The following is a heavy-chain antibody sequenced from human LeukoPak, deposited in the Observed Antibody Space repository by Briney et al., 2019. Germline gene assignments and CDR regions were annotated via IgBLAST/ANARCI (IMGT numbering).Heavy chain of an antibody. CDR1: GFTFSSYG. CDR2: IRYDGSNK. V-gene: IGHV3-30*02. CDR3: AKDLHYDFWSGYYPTDY. Sequence: QPGGSLRLSRAASGFTFSSYGMHWVRQAPGKGLEWVAFIRYDGSNKYYADSVKGRFTISRDNSKNTLYLQMNSLRAEDTAVYYCAKDLHYDFWSGYYPTDYWGQGTLVTVSS. D-gene: IGHD3-3*01. J-gene: IGHJ4*02.